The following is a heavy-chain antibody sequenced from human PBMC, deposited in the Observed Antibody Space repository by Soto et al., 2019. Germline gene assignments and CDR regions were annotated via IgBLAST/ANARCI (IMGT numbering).Heavy chain of an antibody. Sequence: QVHLQQWGAGLLKPSETLSLTCAVYGGSVNGYYWNWIRQPPGKGLEWIGEINHTGGTHYNPSLKRRVTMSVDTSSNQFSLRLSSVTAADTAIYYCATRITVFGLLIPPFDPWGEGTQVTVSS. V-gene: IGHV4-34*02. J-gene: IGHJ5*02. D-gene: IGHD1-20*01. CDR1: GGSVNGYY. CDR2: INHTGGT. CDR3: ATRITVFGLLIPPFDP.